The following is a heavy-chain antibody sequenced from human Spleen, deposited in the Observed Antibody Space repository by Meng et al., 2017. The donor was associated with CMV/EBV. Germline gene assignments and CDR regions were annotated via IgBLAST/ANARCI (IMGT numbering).Heavy chain of an antibody. D-gene: IGHD4-23*01. CDR3: ARDLDYGGNRAMGVFDI. CDR2: INQEGSEK. J-gene: IGHJ3*02. Sequence: GGSLRLSCAASGFTFSNYWMSWVRQAPGKGLEWVANINQEGSEKYYVDSVKGRFTISRDSVKNSLCLQMNSLRAEDTAVYYCARDLDYGGNRAMGVFDIWGQGTMVT. V-gene: IGHV3-7*01. CDR1: GFTFSNYW.